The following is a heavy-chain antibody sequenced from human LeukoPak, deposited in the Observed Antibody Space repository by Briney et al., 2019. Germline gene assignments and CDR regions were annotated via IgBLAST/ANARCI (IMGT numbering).Heavy chain of an antibody. CDR3: ARATHYCSGGSCYSGAFDY. Sequence: SETLSLTCAVYGGSFSGYYWSWIRQPPGKGLEWIGEINHSGSTNYNPSLKSRVTISVDTSKNQFPLKLSSVTAADTAVYYCARATHYCSGGSCYSGAFDYWGQGTLVTVSS. V-gene: IGHV4-34*01. D-gene: IGHD2-15*01. J-gene: IGHJ4*02. CDR1: GGSFSGYY. CDR2: INHSGST.